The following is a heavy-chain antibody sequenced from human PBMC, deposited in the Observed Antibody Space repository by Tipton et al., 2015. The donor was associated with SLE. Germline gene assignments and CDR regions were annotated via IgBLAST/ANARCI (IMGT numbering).Heavy chain of an antibody. V-gene: IGHV4-59*01. Sequence: GSLRLSCTVSGSSITAYYWTWIRQPPGKGLEWIGYVYYSGTTNYNPSLKSRVTISVDTSKNQFSLKLSSVTAADTAVYYCARDSSGGYNWFDPWGQGTLVTVSS. J-gene: IGHJ5*02. CDR3: ARDSSGGYNWFDP. D-gene: IGHD3-22*01. CDR1: GSSITAYY. CDR2: VYYSGTT.